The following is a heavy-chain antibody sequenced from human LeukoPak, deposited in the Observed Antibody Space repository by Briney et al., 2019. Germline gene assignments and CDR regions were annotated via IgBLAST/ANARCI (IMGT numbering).Heavy chain of an antibody. CDR3: ARGRSVGARAFDI. V-gene: IGHV4-34*01. Sequence: SETLSLTCAVYGGSFSGYYWSWIRQPPGKGLEWIGEINHCGSTNYNPSLKSRVTISVDTSKNQFSLKLSSVTAADTAVYYCARGRSVGARAFDIWGQGTMVTVSS. CDR2: INHCGST. J-gene: IGHJ3*02. D-gene: IGHD1-26*01. CDR1: GGSFSGYY.